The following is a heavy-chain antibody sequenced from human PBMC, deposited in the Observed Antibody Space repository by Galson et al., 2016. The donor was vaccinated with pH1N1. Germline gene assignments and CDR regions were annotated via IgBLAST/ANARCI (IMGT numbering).Heavy chain of an antibody. D-gene: IGHD6-6*01. J-gene: IGHJ4*02. CDR1: GGSISSSDYY. CDR3: ARSSSSMEGEYYFDY. V-gene: IGHV4-30-4*01. CDR2: IYYSGST. Sequence: TLSLICTVSGGSISSSDYYWSWIRQPPGKGLEWIGYIYYSGSTYYNPSLKSRVTISVDTSKNQFSLKLSSVTAADTAVYYCARSSSSMEGEYYFDYWGQGTLVTVSS.